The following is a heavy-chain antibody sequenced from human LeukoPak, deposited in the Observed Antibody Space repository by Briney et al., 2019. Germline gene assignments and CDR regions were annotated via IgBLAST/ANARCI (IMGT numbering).Heavy chain of an antibody. D-gene: IGHD3-22*01. CDR3: ARVGLITNDY. J-gene: IGHJ4*02. CDR1: GFTFSTYW. Sequence: PGGSLRLSCAASGFTFSTYWMTWVRQAPGKGLEWVANINQYGNEKYYVDSVKGRFTVSRDNAKNSLYLQINSPRAEDSAVYFCARVGLITNDYWGKGTLVTVSS. V-gene: IGHV3-7*01. CDR2: INQYGNEK.